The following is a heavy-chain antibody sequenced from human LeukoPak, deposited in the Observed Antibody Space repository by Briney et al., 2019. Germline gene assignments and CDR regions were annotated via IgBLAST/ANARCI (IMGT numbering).Heavy chain of an antibody. Sequence: SETLSLTCTVSGGSISSGGYYWSWIRQPPGKGLEWIGYIYHSGSTYYNPSLKSRVTISVDTSKNQFSLKLSSVTAADTAVYYCASSTLNYYGSASYGTQLSAFDIWGQGTMVTVSS. CDR2: IYHSGST. J-gene: IGHJ3*02. CDR1: GGSISSGGYY. D-gene: IGHD3-10*01. V-gene: IGHV4-30-2*01. CDR3: ASSTLNYYGSASYGTQLSAFDI.